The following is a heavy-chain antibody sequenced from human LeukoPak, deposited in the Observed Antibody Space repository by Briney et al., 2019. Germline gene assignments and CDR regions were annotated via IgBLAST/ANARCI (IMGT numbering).Heavy chain of an antibody. CDR1: GGSFSGYY. D-gene: IGHD3-9*01. V-gene: IGHV4-34*01. Sequence: SETLSLTCAVYGGSFSGYYWSWIRQPPGKGLVWIGEINHSGSTNYNPSLKSRVTISIDTSKNQFSLKLNSVTAADTAVYYCAYWLSTVGWFDPWGQGTLVTVSS. CDR2: INHSGST. J-gene: IGHJ5*02. CDR3: AYWLSTVGWFDP.